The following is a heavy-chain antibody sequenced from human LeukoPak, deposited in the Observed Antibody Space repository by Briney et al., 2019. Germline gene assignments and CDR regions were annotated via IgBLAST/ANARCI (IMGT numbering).Heavy chain of an antibody. CDR1: GFSLSTSGVG. CDR3: ALHPAAAGTGAYDY. Sequence: SGPTLVKPTQTLTLTCTFSGFSLSTSGVGVGSIRQPPGKALEWLALIYWDDDKRYSPSLKSRLTITKDTSKNQVVLTMTNMDPVDTATYYCALHPAAAGTGAYDYWGQGTLVTVSS. D-gene: IGHD6-13*01. CDR2: IYWDDDK. V-gene: IGHV2-5*02. J-gene: IGHJ4*02.